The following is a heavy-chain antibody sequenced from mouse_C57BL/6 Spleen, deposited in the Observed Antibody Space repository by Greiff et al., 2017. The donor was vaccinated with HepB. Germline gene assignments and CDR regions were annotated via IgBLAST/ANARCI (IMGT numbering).Heavy chain of an antibody. Sequence: QVQLQQSGAELARPGASVKLSCKASGYTFTSYGISWVKQRTGQGLEWIGEIYPRSGNTYYNEKFKGKATMTADKSSSTAYMELRSLTSEDSAVYFCARRDDGYYFPKGYWGQGTSVTVSS. J-gene: IGHJ4*01. CDR1: GYTFTSYG. D-gene: IGHD2-3*01. CDR2: IYPRSGNT. CDR3: ARRDDGYYFPKGY. V-gene: IGHV1-81*01.